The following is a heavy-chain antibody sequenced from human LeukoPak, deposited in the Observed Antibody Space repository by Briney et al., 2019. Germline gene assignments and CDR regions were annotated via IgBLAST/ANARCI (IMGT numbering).Heavy chain of an antibody. D-gene: IGHD3-22*01. CDR3: ANYGRGGVEYYYDSSGYPRVYFDY. J-gene: IGHJ4*02. Sequence: GGSLRLSCAASTFSFSRYPMGWVRQAPGKGLEWVAVISYDGSNKYYADSVKGRFTISRDNSKNTLYLQMNSLRAEDTAVYYCANYGRGGVEYYYDSSGYPRVYFDYWGQGTLVTVSS. CDR1: TFSFSRYP. CDR2: ISYDGSNK. V-gene: IGHV3-30-3*01.